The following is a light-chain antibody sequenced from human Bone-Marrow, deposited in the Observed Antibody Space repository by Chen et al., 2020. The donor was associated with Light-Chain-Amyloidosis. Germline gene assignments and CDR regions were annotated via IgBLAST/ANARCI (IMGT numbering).Light chain of an antibody. J-gene: IGLJ1*01. CDR1: SSDVGGDNH. Sequence: QSALTQPASVSGSPGKSLTISGTGTSSDVGGDNHVSWYQQHPDKAPKLMIYEVTNRPSWVPDRFSGSKSDNTASLTISGLQTEDEADYFCSSYTITNTLVFGSGTRVTVL. CDR3: SSYTITNTLV. V-gene: IGLV2-14*01. CDR2: EVT.